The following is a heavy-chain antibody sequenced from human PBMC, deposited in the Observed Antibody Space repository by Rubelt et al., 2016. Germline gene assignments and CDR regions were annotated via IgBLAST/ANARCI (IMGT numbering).Heavy chain of an antibody. J-gene: IGHJ4*02. Sequence: QLQLQESGPGLVKPSETLSLTCTVSGDSISSSSYYWGWIRQPPGKGLEWIGTISHSGGTFYSPSLKSRVTISADTSKNQLSRMLGAVRAADTAVYYCARDLGRSGYASCSDYWGRGTLVTVSS. CDR2: ISHSGGT. D-gene: IGHD5-12*01. CDR3: ARDLGRSGYASCSDY. V-gene: IGHV4-39*07. CDR1: GDSISSSSYY.